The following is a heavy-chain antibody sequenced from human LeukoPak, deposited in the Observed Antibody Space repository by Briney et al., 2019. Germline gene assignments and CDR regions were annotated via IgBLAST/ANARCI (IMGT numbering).Heavy chain of an antibody. J-gene: IGHJ4*02. CDR3: ARGSGWTDY. Sequence: GESLKISCKGSGYSFTNYWITWVRQMPGKGLEWMGRINPSDSYTNYSPSFQGHVTISADKSITTAYLQWSSLEPSDTAMYYCARGSGWTDYWGQGTLVTVSS. CDR1: GYSFTNYW. D-gene: IGHD6-19*01. CDR2: INPSDSYT. V-gene: IGHV5-10-1*01.